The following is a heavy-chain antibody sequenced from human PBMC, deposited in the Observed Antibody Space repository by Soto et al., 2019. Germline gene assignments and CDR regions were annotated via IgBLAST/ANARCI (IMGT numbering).Heavy chain of an antibody. CDR1: GYIFTSYG. CDR3: ERDQGTYGTSSHY. Sequence: ASVKVSCKASGYIFTSYGINWVRQAPGQGLEWMGWISVYNGHTKYAHKLQDRVTMSTDTSASTAYMEVRSLRSDDTAVYYCERDQGTYGTSSHYWGQGTLVTVSS. CDR2: ISVYNGHT. D-gene: IGHD3-16*01. J-gene: IGHJ4*02. V-gene: IGHV1-18*01.